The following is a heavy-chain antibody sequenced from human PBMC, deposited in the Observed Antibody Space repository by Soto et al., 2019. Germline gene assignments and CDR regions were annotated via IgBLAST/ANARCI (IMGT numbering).Heavy chain of an antibody. D-gene: IGHD6-13*01. CDR2: IIPILGIA. J-gene: IGHJ6*02. CDR3: ARTPSEYRSSWYSLWSGRDV. Sequence: QVQLVQSGAEVKKPGSSVKVSCKASGGTFSSYTISWVRQAPGQGLEWMGRIIPILGIANYAQKFQGRVTITADKSTSTSYMELTGLSSESTAVYYGARTPSEYRSSWYSLWSGRDVWGQGTTVTVSS. V-gene: IGHV1-69*02. CDR1: GGTFSSYT.